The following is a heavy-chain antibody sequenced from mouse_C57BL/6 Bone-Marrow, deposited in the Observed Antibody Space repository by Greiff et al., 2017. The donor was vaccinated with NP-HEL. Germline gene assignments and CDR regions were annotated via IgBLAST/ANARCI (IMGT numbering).Heavy chain of an antibody. Sequence: QVQLQQSGAELARPGASVKLSCKASGYTFTSYGISWVKQRTGQGLEWIGEIYPRSGNTYYNEKFKGKATLTADKSSSTAYMELRSLTSEDSAVYFCAREKRELWGYYLYYFDYWGQGTTLTVSS. CDR3: AREKRELWGYYLYYFDY. J-gene: IGHJ2*01. D-gene: IGHD5-5*01. CDR2: IYPRSGNT. V-gene: IGHV1-81*01. CDR1: GYTFTSYG.